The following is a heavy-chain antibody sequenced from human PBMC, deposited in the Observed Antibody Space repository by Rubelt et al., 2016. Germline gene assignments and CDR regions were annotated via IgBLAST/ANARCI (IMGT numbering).Heavy chain of an antibody. CDR1: GGSVNNYF. CDR2: IYHSGST. D-gene: IGHD5-18*01. J-gene: IGHJ6*02. V-gene: IGHV4-59*02. Sequence: QVQLQESGPGLVKPSETLALTCSVSGGSVNNYFWTWIRQPPGKGLEWIGSIYHSGSTNYNPSLKSRVTISVDTSKNQFSLKRSAVTAADTAVYYCARGRDTAMGYYYYGMDVWGQGTTVTVSS. CDR3: ARGRDTAMGYYYYGMDV.